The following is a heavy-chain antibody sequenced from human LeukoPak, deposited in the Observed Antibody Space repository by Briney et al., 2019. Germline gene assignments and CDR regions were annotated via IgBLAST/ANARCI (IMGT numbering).Heavy chain of an antibody. V-gene: IGHV1-2*02. D-gene: IGHD1-26*01. J-gene: IGHJ5*02. CDR1: GYSFTVYY. CDR2: INPNSGGT. CDR3: ARVPEVLSGAWDVNWFDP. Sequence: ASVKVSCKASGYSFTVYYIHWVRQAPGQGLEWMGWINPNSGGTNYAQQFQGRVTMTRDTSISSAYMELSRLRSDDTAIYYCARVPEVLSGAWDVNWFDPWGQGTLVTVSS.